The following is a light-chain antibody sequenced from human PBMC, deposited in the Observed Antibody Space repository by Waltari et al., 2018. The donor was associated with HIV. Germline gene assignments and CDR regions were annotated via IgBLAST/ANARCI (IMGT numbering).Light chain of an antibody. Sequence: DIVITQSPDSLPVSLGELATLSCKSSHRVLYSSHNKNYLSWYQQTPGQPPKLRIYWASTRESGVPDRFSGSGSGTDFDLTNSCLRAEDVAVYYCQKFDSNHRSFGPRTKVEIK. V-gene: IGKV4-1*01. J-gene: IGKJ3*01. CDR3: QKFDSNHRS. CDR2: WAS. CDR1: HRVLYSSHNKNY.